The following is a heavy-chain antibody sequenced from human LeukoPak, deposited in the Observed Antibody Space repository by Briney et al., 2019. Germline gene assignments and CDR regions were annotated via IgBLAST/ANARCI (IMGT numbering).Heavy chain of an antibody. D-gene: IGHD6-13*01. Sequence: GASVKVSCKVSGYTLTELSMHWVRQAPGKGLEWMEGFDPEDGETIYAQKFQGRVTMTEDTSTDTAYMELSSLRSEDTAVYYCATGPIAAAGTGYFDLWGRGTLVTVSS. CDR3: ATGPIAAAGTGYFDL. J-gene: IGHJ2*01. CDR1: GYTLTELS. CDR2: FDPEDGET. V-gene: IGHV1-24*01.